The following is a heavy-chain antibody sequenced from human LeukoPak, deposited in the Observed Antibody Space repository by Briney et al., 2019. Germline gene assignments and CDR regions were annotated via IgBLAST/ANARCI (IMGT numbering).Heavy chain of an antibody. CDR2: INHSGST. CDR3: ARRLGRKFGERFYYYHYMDV. Sequence: SETLSLTCAVYGGSFSDYYWTWIRQPPGKGLEWIGEINHSGSTNYNPSLKSRLTISVDTSKNQFSLNLSSVTAADTAVYYCARRLGRKFGERFYYYHYMDVWGKGTTVTISS. V-gene: IGHV4-34*01. D-gene: IGHD3-10*01. CDR1: GGSFSDYY. J-gene: IGHJ6*03.